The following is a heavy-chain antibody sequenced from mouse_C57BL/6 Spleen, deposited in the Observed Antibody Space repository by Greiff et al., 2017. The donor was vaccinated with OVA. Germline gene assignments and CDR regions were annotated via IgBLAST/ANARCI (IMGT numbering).Heavy chain of an antibody. CDR2: INPGSGGT. J-gene: IGHJ2*01. V-gene: IGHV1-54*01. D-gene: IGHD1-1*02. CDR1: GYAFTNYL. Sequence: VQLQQSGAELVRPGTSVKVSCKASGYAFTNYLIEWVKQRPGQGLEWIGVINPGSGGTNYNEKFKGKATLTADKSSSTAYMQLSSLTSEDSAVYFCARCYLGGYYFDYWGQGTTLTVSS. CDR3: ARCYLGGYYFDY.